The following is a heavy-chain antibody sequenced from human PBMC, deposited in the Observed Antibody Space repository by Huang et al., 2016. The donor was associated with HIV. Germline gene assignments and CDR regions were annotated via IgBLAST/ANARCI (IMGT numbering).Heavy chain of an antibody. CDR3: AREFVIFGAPLWPAY. V-gene: IGHV1-3*01. Sequence: QVQLVQSGAEVKKPGASVKVSCKASGYSFPTYALHWVRQAPGHRLEWMGWINPGKGNTNYAQKFQGRVTITRDTSASTVYMEVSSLTFEDTAVYYCAREFVIFGAPLWPAYWGQGTLISVSS. CDR1: GYSFPTYA. D-gene: IGHD2-21*01. J-gene: IGHJ4*02. CDR2: INPGKGNT.